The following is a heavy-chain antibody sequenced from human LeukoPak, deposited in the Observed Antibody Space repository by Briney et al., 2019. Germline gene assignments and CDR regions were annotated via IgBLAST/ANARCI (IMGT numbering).Heavy chain of an antibody. CDR3: ARSVAGMGFDY. CDR2: IDWDDDI. CDR1: GFSLGTSGMC. J-gene: IGHJ4*02. Sequence: QTLTLTCTFSGFSLGTSGMCVSWIRQPPGKALEWLTLIDWDDDIYYSTSLKTRLTISKDTSKNQVVLTMPNMDPVDTATYYCARSVAGMGFDYWGQGTLVTVSS. D-gene: IGHD6-13*01. V-gene: IGHV2-70*01.